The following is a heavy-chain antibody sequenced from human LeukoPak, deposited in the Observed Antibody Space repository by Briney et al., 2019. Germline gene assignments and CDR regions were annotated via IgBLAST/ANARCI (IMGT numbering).Heavy chain of an antibody. V-gene: IGHV3-7*01. CDR2: IEKDGSAA. CDR1: GFTLSHYW. D-gene: IGHD1-26*01. CDR3: ARAGVTNLLGETYWYFDL. Sequence: GGSLRLSCTASGFTLSHYWMTWVRQAPGKGLEWVAKIEKDGSAAYYVDSMKGRFTISRDNAENSLYLQMNSLRAEDTAVYSCARAGVTNLLGETYWYFDLWGRGTLVTVSS. J-gene: IGHJ2*01.